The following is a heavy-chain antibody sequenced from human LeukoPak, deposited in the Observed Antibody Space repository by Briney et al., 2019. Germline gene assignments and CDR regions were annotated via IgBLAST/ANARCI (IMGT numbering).Heavy chain of an antibody. J-gene: IGHJ4*02. CDR3: ARETPRRGETRDGYR. CDR1: GFIFKKYW. V-gene: IGHV3-7*01. D-gene: IGHD5-24*01. Sequence: QPGGSLRLSCVASGFIFKKYWMNWVRQVPGKGLECLANIKEDGSETYYADSVKGRFTISRDNPKNLLFLQINSLRVEDTAVYYCARETPRRGETRDGYRWGQGTVVTVSS. CDR2: IKEDGSET.